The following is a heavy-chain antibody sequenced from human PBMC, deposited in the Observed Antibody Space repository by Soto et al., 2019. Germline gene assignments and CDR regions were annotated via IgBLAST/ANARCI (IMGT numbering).Heavy chain of an antibody. D-gene: IGHD6-13*01. CDR2: ISESGGST. CDR3: AKRSPYSSGWYSPIFDY. CDR1: GFSFSGYA. Sequence: GDSLKLSCAASGFSFSGYAMSWVRHAPGKGLEWVSVISESGGSTHYADSVRGRFTVSRDNSKNSLSLRMNSLRDEDTAVYFCAKRSPYSSGWYSPIFDYWGQGALVTVSS. V-gene: IGHV3-23*01. J-gene: IGHJ4*02.